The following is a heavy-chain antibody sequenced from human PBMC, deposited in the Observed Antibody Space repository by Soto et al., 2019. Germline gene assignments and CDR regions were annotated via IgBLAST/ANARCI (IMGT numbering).Heavy chain of an antibody. V-gene: IGHV1-69*12. Sequence: QVQLVQSGAEVKKPGSSVKVSCKASGGTFSSYAISWVRQAPGQGLEWMGGIIPIFGTANYAQKFKGRVTITADESPSTAYMELSSLRSEDTAVYYCARGQSLLLLEVYGMDVWGHGTTVTVSS. J-gene: IGHJ6*02. D-gene: IGHD2-21*01. CDR3: ARGQSLLLLEVYGMDV. CDR2: IIPIFGTA. CDR1: GGTFSSYA.